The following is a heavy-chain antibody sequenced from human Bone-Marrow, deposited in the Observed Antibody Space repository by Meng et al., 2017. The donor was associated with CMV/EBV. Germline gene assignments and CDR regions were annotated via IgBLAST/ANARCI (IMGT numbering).Heavy chain of an antibody. D-gene: IGHD4-11*01. J-gene: IGHJ6*02. CDR3: ARENDDYTFYYYYGMDV. CDR1: GFTFSSYA. V-gene: IGHV3-30-3*01. CDR2: ISYDGSNK. Sequence: GSLRLSCAASGFTFSSYAMHWVRQAPGKGLEWVAVISYDGSNKYYADSVKGRFTISRDNSKNTLYLQMNSLRAEDTAVYYCARENDDYTFYYYYGMDVWGQGTTVTVSS.